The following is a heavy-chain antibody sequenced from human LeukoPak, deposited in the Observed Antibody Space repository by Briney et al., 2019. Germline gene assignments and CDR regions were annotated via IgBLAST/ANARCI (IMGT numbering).Heavy chain of an antibody. D-gene: IGHD3-22*01. V-gene: IGHV3-7*01. CDR2: IKQDGSEK. Sequence: GGSLRLSCAASGFTFSSYWMSWVRQAPGKGLEWVANIKQDGSEKYYADSVKGRFTISRDNSKNTLYLQMNSLRAEDTAVYYCARATARYYYDSSGYYSSWGQGTLVTVSS. CDR3: ARATARYYYDSSGYYSS. CDR1: GFTFSSYW. J-gene: IGHJ4*02.